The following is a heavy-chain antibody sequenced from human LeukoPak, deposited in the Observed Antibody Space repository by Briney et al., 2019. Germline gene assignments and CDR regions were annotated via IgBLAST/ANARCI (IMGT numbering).Heavy chain of an antibody. D-gene: IGHD5-24*01. Sequence: SETLSLTCTVSDGSVSSVGYYWSWIRQPPGRGLEWIGSIYYSGTTYYNPSLASRVTIFVDTSKNQFSLRLSSVTAADTAVYYCARRDQAIDYWGQGTLVTVSS. J-gene: IGHJ4*02. CDR3: ARRDQAIDY. CDR1: DGSVSSVGYY. V-gene: IGHV4-39*01. CDR2: IYYSGTT.